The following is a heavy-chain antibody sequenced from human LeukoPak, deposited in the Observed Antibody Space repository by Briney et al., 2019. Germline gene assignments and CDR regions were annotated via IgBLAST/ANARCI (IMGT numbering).Heavy chain of an antibody. Sequence: SGGSLRLSCAASGFTFSSYWMSWVRQAPGKGLEWVANIKQDGSEKYYVDSVKGRFTISRDNAKNSLYLQMNSLRAEDTAVYYCARDGDWYGSGSYYNFDGFDIWGQGTMVTVSS. CDR2: IKQDGSEK. J-gene: IGHJ3*02. CDR1: GFTFSSYW. D-gene: IGHD3-10*01. CDR3: ARDGDWYGSGSYYNFDGFDI. V-gene: IGHV3-7*03.